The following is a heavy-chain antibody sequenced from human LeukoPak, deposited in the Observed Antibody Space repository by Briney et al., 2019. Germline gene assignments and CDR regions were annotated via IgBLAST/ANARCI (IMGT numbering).Heavy chain of an antibody. Sequence: ASVKVSCKASGYTFTSYYIHWVRQAPGQGLEWMGIINPSGSSTSYAQKFQGRVTMTRDTSTSTVYMEVSSLRSEDTAVYYCARGGSVTSGFDYWGQGALVTVSS. D-gene: IGHD4-17*01. V-gene: IGHV1-46*01. CDR3: ARGGSVTSGFDY. CDR1: GYTFTSYY. J-gene: IGHJ4*02. CDR2: INPSGSST.